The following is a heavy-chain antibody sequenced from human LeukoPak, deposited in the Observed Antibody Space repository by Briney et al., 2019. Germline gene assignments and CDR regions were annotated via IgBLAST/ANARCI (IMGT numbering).Heavy chain of an antibody. J-gene: IGHJ4*02. D-gene: IGHD5-18*01. CDR2: IIPIFGTA. CDR3: ARGGYSYGYYVY. Sequence: ASVKVSCKASGGTFSSYAISWVRQAPGQGLEWMGGIIPIFGTANYAQKFQGRVTITADKSTSTAYMELSSLRSEDTAVYYCARGGYSYGYYVYWGQGTQVTVSS. V-gene: IGHV1-69*06. CDR1: GGTFSSYA.